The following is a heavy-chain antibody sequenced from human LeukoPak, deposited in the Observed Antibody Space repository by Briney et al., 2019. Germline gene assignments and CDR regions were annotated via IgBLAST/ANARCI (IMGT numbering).Heavy chain of an antibody. J-gene: IGHJ4*02. D-gene: IGHD6-13*01. CDR3: ARGPGYSSSWAYYFDY. CDR2: INPSSGST. Sequence: ASVKVSCKASGSTFTSYYFHWVRQAPGQGLEWMGIINPSSGSTSYAQKFQGRVTMTRDTSTSTVYMELSSLRSEDTAVYYCARGPGYSSSWAYYFDYWGQGTLVTVSS. CDR1: GSTFTSYY. V-gene: IGHV1-46*01.